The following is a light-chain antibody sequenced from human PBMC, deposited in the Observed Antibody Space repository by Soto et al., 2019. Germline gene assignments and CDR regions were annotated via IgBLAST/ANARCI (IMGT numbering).Light chain of an antibody. J-gene: IGLJ1*01. CDR2: EVS. Sequence: QSALTQPASVSGSPGQSITISCTGTSSDVGSNNLVSWYQQHPGKAPKLMIYEVSRRPSGVSNRFSGSKSGNTGSLTISGLQAEDEADYYCSSFARSSTPFGSGTKLTVL. CDR1: SSDVGSNNL. V-gene: IGLV2-23*02. CDR3: SSFARSSTP.